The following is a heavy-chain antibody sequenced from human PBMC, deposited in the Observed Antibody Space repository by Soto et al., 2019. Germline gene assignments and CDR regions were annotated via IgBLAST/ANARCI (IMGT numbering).Heavy chain of an antibody. CDR3: DRGGHVVVVTAALDY. V-gene: IGHV1-46*01. D-gene: IGHD2-21*02. CDR2: VNPSGGHT. Sequence: QVQLMQSGAEVKKPGASVKVSCKASGDTYTDYYIHWVRQAPGQGLEWMGTVNPSGGHTTYAQHFLGKVTKAKDTSTRTLYMELTSPTSDHPAVYYCDRGGHVVVVTAALDYWGQGTLVTVSS. J-gene: IGHJ4*02. CDR1: GDTYTDYY.